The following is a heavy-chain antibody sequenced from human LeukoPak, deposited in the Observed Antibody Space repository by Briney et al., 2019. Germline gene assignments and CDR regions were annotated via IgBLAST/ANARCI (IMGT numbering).Heavy chain of an antibody. V-gene: IGHV3-30*18. CDR3: AKAELLWFGELPYYYYGMDV. Sequence: GRSLRLSCAASGFTFSSYGMHWVHQAPGKGLEWVAVISYDGSNKYYADSVKGRFTISRDNSKNTLYLQMNSLRAEDTAVYYCAKAELLWFGELPYYYYGMDVWGQGTTVTVSS. D-gene: IGHD3-10*01. J-gene: IGHJ6*02. CDR2: ISYDGSNK. CDR1: GFTFSSYG.